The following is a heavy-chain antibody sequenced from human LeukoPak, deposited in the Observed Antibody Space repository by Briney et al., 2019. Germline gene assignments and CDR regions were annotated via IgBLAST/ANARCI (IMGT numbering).Heavy chain of an antibody. CDR1: GGSFSGYY. J-gene: IGHJ4*02. D-gene: IGHD7-27*01. CDR3: ARSQHWGYDY. Sequence: SETQSLTCAVYGGSFSGYYWSWIRQPPGKGLEWIGEINHSGSTNYNPSLKSRVTISVDTSKNQFSLKLSSVTAADTAVYYCARSQHWGYDYWGQGTLVTVSS. CDR2: INHSGST. V-gene: IGHV4-34*01.